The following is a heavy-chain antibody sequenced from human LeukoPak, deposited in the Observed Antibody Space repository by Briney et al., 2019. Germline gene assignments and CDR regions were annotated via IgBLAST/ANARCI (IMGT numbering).Heavy chain of an antibody. V-gene: IGHV4-30-2*01. CDR3: ARGRNYYGMDV. J-gene: IGHJ6*02. CDR1: GGSISSGGYS. Sequence: PSQTLSLTCTVSGGSISSGGYSWSWIRQPPGKGLEWIGYIYHSGSTYYNPSLKSRVTISVDRSKNQFSLKLSSVTAADTAVYYRARGRNYYGMDVWGQGTTVTVSS. CDR2: IYHSGST.